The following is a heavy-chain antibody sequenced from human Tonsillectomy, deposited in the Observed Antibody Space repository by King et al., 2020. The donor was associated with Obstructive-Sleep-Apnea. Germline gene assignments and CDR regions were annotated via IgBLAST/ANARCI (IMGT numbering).Heavy chain of an antibody. J-gene: IGHJ4*02. CDR3: ARVHYYDTSGYYYYFHY. D-gene: IGHD3-22*01. V-gene: IGHV4-30-4*01. CDR1: GDSINSGEDY. CDR2: SYYSGST. Sequence: QLQESGPGLVKPSQTLSLTCTVSGDSINSGEDYWGWIRQPPGKGLEWIGYSYYSGSTYYSPSLKSRVTISVDTSKNQFSLRLTSVTAADTAVYYCARVHYYDTSGYYYYFHYWGQGPLVTVSS.